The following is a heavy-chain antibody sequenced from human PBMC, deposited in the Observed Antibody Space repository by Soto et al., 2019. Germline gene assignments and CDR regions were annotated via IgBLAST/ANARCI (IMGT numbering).Heavy chain of an antibody. Sequence: GGSLRLSCATSGFSFRNFGMHWVRQAPGKGLEWVAVIWYDGSNRYYADSVKGRFTISRDDSKNTAYLQMNSLRVEDTAVYSCARASPQPEPYDFDYWGQGTLVTVSS. CDR3: ARASPQPEPYDFDY. CDR1: GFSFRNFG. V-gene: IGHV3-33*01. J-gene: IGHJ4*02. D-gene: IGHD3-16*01. CDR2: IWYDGSNR.